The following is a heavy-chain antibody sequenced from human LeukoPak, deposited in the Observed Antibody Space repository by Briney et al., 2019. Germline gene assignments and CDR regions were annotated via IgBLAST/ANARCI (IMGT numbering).Heavy chain of an antibody. CDR1: GFTFREFG. CDR3: SREWGNGNDLRPDY. J-gene: IGHJ4*02. D-gene: IGHD1-1*01. Sequence: GGSLRLSCTSSGFTFREFGVSWFRQAPGKGLEWIGFIRSSIYGGTPKAAASVKGRFIFSRDDSKGVAYLRMNSLKTEDTAVYYCSREWGNGNDLRPDYWGQGTLVTVSS. V-gene: IGHV3-49*03. CDR2: IRSSIYGGTP.